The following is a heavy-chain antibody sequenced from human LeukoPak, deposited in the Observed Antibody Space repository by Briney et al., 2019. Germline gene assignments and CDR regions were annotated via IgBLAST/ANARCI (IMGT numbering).Heavy chain of an antibody. CDR1: GFIFKYYA. J-gene: IGHJ6*02. Sequence: GGSLRLSCAASGFIFKYYAMHWVRRAPGKGLEWVAAISRDGDYKFYVDSVKGRFTISRDNSQNTLFLQMSSLRREDTAVYHCAKVSRYYYDISGYPRTNFYYYGMDVWGQGTTVAVSS. V-gene: IGHV3-30*18. D-gene: IGHD3-22*01. CDR3: AKVSRYYYDISGYPRTNFYYYGMDV. CDR2: ISRDGDYK.